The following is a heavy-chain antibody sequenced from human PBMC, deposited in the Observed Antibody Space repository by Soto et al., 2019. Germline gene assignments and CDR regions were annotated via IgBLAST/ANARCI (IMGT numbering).Heavy chain of an antibody. CDR2: ISQSGNT. J-gene: IGHJ4*02. Sequence: QVQLHQWGAGLLKPSETLSLACSIYSGSFSGYYWCWIRQPPGKGLEWIGEISQSGNTNNSPSLKSRVSISIDTSKKQFSLNLASVSAADTAVYYCARATKVSVSSKTRPDFWGQGTMVTVSS. CDR3: ARATKVSVSSKTRPDF. V-gene: IGHV4-34*01. CDR1: SGSFSGYY. D-gene: IGHD6-6*01.